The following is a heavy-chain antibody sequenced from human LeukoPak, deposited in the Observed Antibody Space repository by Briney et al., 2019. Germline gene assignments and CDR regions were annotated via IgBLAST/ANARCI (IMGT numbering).Heavy chain of an antibody. Sequence: GGSLRLSCAASGFTFSSYWMSWVRQAPGKGLEWVANIKQDGSEKYYVDSVKGRFTISRDNAKNSLYLQMNSLRAEDTAVYYCARFALGPTAVAPYFDYWGQGTLVTVSS. CDR2: IKQDGSEK. J-gene: IGHJ4*02. D-gene: IGHD6-19*01. CDR3: ARFALGPTAVAPYFDY. V-gene: IGHV3-7*01. CDR1: GFTFSSYW.